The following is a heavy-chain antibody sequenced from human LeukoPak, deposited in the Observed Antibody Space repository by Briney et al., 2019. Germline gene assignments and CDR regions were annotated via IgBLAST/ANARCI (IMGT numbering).Heavy chain of an antibody. CDR3: ASVYCSSTSCRYYYDSSGYIRFDY. D-gene: IGHD3-22*01. V-gene: IGHV1-46*01. CDR1: GYTFTSYY. CDR2: INPSGGST. J-gene: IGHJ4*02. Sequence: ASVKVSCKASGYTFTSYYMHWVRQAPGQGLEWMGIINPSGGSTSYAQKFQGRVTMTTDTSTSTAYMELRSLRSDDTAVYYCASVYCSSTSCRYYYDSSGYIRFDYWGQGTLVTVSS.